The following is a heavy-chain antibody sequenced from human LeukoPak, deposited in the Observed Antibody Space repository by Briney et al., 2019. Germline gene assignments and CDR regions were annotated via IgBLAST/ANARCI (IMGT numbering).Heavy chain of an antibody. CDR3: AGPSKQLAS. Sequence: SETLSLTCAVSGYSINSGYYWGWIRQPPGKGLEWIGSIYHSGSTYYNPSLKSRVMISVDTSKNQFSLKLSSVTAADTAVYYCAGPSKQLASWGQGTLVTVSS. CDR1: GYSINSGYY. V-gene: IGHV4-38-2*01. J-gene: IGHJ5*02. CDR2: IYHSGST. D-gene: IGHD5-24*01.